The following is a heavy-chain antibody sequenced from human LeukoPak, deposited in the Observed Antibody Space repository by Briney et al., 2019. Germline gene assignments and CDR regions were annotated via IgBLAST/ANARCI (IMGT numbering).Heavy chain of an antibody. Sequence: SETLSLTCTVSGGSISSYYWSWIRQPPGEGPEGSGYIYTSGSTNYNPSLKSRVTISVDTSKNQFSLKLSSVTAADTAVYYCARAEMATITPHFDYWGQGTLVTVSS. J-gene: IGHJ4*02. D-gene: IGHD5-24*01. CDR3: ARAEMATITPHFDY. CDR1: GGSISSYY. CDR2: IYTSGST. V-gene: IGHV4-4*09.